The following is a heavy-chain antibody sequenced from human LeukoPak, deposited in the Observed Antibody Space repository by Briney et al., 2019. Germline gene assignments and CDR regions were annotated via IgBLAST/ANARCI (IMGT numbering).Heavy chain of an antibody. D-gene: IGHD3-16*01. V-gene: IGHV4-59*08. Sequence: SETLSLTCVVSGGSISSYYWSWIRQPPGKGLEWIGYIYYSRSTNYNPSLKSRVTISVDTSKNQFSLKMSSVTAADTAVYYCASSMITWGGVISNWFDPWGQGTLVTVSS. CDR3: ASSMITWGGVISNWFDP. CDR1: GGSISSYY. CDR2: IYYSRST. J-gene: IGHJ5*02.